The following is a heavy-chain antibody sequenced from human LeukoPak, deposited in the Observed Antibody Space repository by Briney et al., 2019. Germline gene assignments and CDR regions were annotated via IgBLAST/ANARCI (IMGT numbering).Heavy chain of an antibody. Sequence: SETLSLTCGVYGGSFSSYYWHWIRQPPGKGLEWIGEINPSGSTTYNPSLKSRVTISLDTSKNQLFLKLSSVTAADTAVYYCARDTYNWNVDAFDPWGQGTLVTVSS. CDR2: INPSGST. D-gene: IGHD1-20*01. CDR1: GGSFSSYY. J-gene: IGHJ5*02. CDR3: ARDTYNWNVDAFDP. V-gene: IGHV4-34*01.